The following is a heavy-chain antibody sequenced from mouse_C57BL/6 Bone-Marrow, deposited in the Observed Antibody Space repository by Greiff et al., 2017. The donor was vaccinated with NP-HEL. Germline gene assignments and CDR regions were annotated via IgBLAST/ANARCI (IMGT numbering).Heavy chain of an antibody. V-gene: IGHV1-61*01. CDR3: ARDYYYGSSYDWYFDV. CDR2: IYPSDSET. D-gene: IGHD1-1*01. CDR1: GYTFTSYW. Sequence: QVQLQQPGAELVRPGSSVKLSCKASGYTFTSYWMDWVKQRPGQGLEWIGNIYPSDSETHYNQKFKDKATLTVDKSSSTAYMQLSSLTSEDSAVYYCARDYYYGSSYDWYFDVWGTGTTVTVSS. J-gene: IGHJ1*03.